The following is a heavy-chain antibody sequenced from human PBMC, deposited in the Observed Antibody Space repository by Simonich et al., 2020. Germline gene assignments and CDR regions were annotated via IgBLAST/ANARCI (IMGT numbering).Heavy chain of an antibody. D-gene: IGHD4-4*01. CDR2: IYYSGST. CDR3: ARRPRLTNFADAFDI. Sequence: QLQLQESGPGLVKPSETLSLTCTVSGGSISSSRYYWGWIRQPPGKGLEWIGSIYYSGSTYYNPSLKSRVTISVDTSKNQFSLKLSSVTAADTAVYYCARRPRLTNFADAFDIWGQGTMVTVSS. CDR1: GGSISSSRYY. J-gene: IGHJ3*02. V-gene: IGHV4-39*01.